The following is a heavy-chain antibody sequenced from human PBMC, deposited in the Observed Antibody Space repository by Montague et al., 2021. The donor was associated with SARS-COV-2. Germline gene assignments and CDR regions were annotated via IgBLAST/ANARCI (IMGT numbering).Heavy chain of an antibody. Sequence: TLSLTCTVSGGSISSGSYYWSWVRQHPGKGLVWIGYIYYSGSTYYNPSLKSRVTISVDTSKNQFSLKLSSVTAADTAVYYCARVGIVVVPAAIVTLSYYYYMDVWGKGTTVTVSS. D-gene: IGHD2-2*02. CDR3: ARVGIVVVPAAIVTLSYYYYMDV. V-gene: IGHV4-31*03. CDR2: IYYSGST. J-gene: IGHJ6*03. CDR1: GGSISSGSYY.